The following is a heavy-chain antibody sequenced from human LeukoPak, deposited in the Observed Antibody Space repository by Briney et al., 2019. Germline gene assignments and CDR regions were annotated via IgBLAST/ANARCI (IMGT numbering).Heavy chain of an antibody. CDR2: ISTSEST. D-gene: IGHD6-19*01. CDR1: GGSITGYY. Sequence: PSETLSLTCTVSGGSITGYYWSWIRQPAGKGLEWIGRISTSESTDYSPSLKSRVTMSVDTSKNQFSLKLRSVTAADTAVYCCARVSRGWNYVDYWGQGTLVTVSS. J-gene: IGHJ4*02. V-gene: IGHV4-4*07. CDR3: ARVSRGWNYVDY.